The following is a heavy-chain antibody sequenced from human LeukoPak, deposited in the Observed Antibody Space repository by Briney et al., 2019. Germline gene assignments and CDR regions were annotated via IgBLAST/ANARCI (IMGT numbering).Heavy chain of an antibody. D-gene: IGHD3-10*01. CDR2: INPNTGGT. Sequence: ASVKVSCKASEYISTAYYMHWVRQAPGQGLEWMGWINPNTGGTNSAEKFQGRVTMTRDTTISTAYMELSRLRSDDTAVYFCARDPMTGFGESLDYWGQGTLVTVSS. J-gene: IGHJ4*02. CDR1: EYISTAYY. V-gene: IGHV1-2*02. CDR3: ARDPMTGFGESLDY.